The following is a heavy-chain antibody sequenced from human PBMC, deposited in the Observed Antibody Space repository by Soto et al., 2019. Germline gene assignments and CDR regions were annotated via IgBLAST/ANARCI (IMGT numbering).Heavy chain of an antibody. D-gene: IGHD2-2*01. J-gene: IGHJ4*02. V-gene: IGHV3-23*05. Sequence: GGSLRLSCAASGFTFTNYLMTWVRQAPGKGLEWVSSIDKSGGDTYYADSVKGRFTISRDNSKNTLYLQMNGLRAEDTALYYCAEDTYSRSWYFWGQGTLVTVSS. CDR2: IDKSGGDT. CDR1: GFTFTNYL. CDR3: AEDTYSRSWYF.